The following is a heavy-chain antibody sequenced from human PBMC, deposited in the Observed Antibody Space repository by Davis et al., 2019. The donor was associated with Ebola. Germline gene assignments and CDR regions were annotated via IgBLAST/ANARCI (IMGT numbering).Heavy chain of an antibody. CDR3: ARVGLTTISPLFDY. V-gene: IGHV1-3*01. Sequence: GESLKISCAASGFTFSSYAMHWVRQAPGQSLEWVGWINAGNGNTKYSQKFQGRVTITTDTSASTAYMELSSLRSEDTAVYYCARVGLTTISPLFDYWGQGTLVTVSS. CDR2: INAGNGNT. J-gene: IGHJ4*02. D-gene: IGHD4-11*01. CDR1: GFTFSSYA.